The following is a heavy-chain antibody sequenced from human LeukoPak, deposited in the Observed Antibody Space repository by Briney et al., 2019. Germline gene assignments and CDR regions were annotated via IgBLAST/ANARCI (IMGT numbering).Heavy chain of an antibody. CDR3: ASDHVDTAMAFDY. V-gene: IGHV1-69*13. J-gene: IGHJ4*02. CDR2: ILPIFGTA. CDR1: GGTFSSYA. Sequence: SVKVSCKASGGTFSSYAISWVRQAPGQGLEWMGGILPIFGTANYAQKFQGRVTITADESASTAYMELSSLRSEDTAVYYCASDHVDTAMAFDYWGQGTLVTVSS. D-gene: IGHD5-18*01.